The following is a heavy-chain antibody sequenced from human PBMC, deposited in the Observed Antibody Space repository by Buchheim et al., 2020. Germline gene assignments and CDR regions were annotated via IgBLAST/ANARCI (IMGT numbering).Heavy chain of an antibody. Sequence: QVQLQQWGAGLLKPSETLSLTCTVSGGSISSYYWSWIRQPPGKGLEWIGYIYYSGSTNYNPSLKSRVTISVDTSKNQFSLKLSSVTAADTAVYYCARQTAGPAGFDYWGQGTL. CDR3: ARQTAGPAGFDY. CDR1: GGSISSYY. D-gene: IGHD1-14*01. CDR2: IYYSGST. V-gene: IGHV4-59*08. J-gene: IGHJ4*02.